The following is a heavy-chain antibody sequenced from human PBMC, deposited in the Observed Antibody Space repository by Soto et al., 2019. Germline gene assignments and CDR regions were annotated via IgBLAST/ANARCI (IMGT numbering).Heavy chain of an antibody. J-gene: IGHJ4*02. V-gene: IGHV1-3*01. CDR1: GYTFTSYA. CDR2: INADNGNT. Sequence: GASVKVSCKASGYTFTSYAMHWVRQAPGQRLEWMGWINADNGNTKYSQKFQGRVTITRDTSASTAYMELSSLRSEDTAVYYCARVGSLRFLEWLPDYWGQGTLVTVSS. D-gene: IGHD3-3*01. CDR3: ARVGSLRFLEWLPDY.